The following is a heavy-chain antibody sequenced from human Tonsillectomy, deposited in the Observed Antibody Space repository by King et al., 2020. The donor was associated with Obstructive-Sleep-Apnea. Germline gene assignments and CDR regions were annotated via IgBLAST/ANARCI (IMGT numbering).Heavy chain of an antibody. D-gene: IGHD2-2*01. CDR1: GFTFSNAW. J-gene: IGHJ3*01. Sequence: VQLVESGGGLVKSGGSLRLSCVASGFTFSNAWMTWVRQAPGKGLEWVGRIKRKADGGTTDYASFVKGRFTFSRDDSINTLYLQMDSLKSDDTAVYYCTPPTPRRTYQSVDSFDFWGQGTMVIVSS. CDR3: TPPTPRRTYQSVDSFDF. V-gene: IGHV3-15*01. CDR2: IKRKADGGTT.